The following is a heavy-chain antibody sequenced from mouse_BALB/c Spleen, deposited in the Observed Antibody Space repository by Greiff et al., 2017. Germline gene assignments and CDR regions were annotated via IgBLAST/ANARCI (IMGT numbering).Heavy chain of an antibody. CDR2: ISYSGST. J-gene: IGHJ3*01. V-gene: IGHV3-2*02. Sequence: EVKLVESGPGLVKPSQSLSLTCTVTGYSITSDYAWNWIRQFPGNKLEWMGYISYSGSTSYNPSLKSRISITRDTSKNQFFLQLNSVTTEDTATYYCAYYYGSSLAYWGQGTLVTVSA. D-gene: IGHD1-1*01. CDR1: GYSITSDYA. CDR3: AYYYGSSLAY.